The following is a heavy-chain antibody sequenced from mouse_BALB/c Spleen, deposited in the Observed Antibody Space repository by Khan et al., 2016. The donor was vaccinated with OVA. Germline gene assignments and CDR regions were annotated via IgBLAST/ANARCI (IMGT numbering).Heavy chain of an antibody. Sequence: EVQLQQSGAELVRSGATVKLSCTASGFNITDYYMHWLKQRHEKGLEWIGRIDPQSGNTKYDPKFKGKATIKEDKSSNTAYMQLSSLTSEDTAVHYCARMARKWGQGTTLTVSS. CDR1: GFNITDYY. CDR3: ARMARK. CDR2: IDPQSGNT. J-gene: IGHJ2*01. V-gene: IGHV14-3*02.